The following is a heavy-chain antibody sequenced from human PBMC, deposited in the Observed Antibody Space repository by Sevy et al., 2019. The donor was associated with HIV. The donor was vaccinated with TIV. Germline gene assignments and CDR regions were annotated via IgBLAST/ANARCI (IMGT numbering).Heavy chain of an antibody. CDR2: IFRGGDGT. CDR1: GFTFSNYA. J-gene: IGHJ3*02. CDR3: EGALYDSSGSFDALDI. Sequence: GGSLRLSCVASGFTFSNYAMNWVRQAPGGGLEWVSTIFRGGDGTYYADSVKGRFTISRDNSKETVYLQLSSLRADDTAVYYGEGALYDSSGSFDALDIWGQGTMVTVSS. V-gene: IGHV3-23*01. D-gene: IGHD3-22*01.